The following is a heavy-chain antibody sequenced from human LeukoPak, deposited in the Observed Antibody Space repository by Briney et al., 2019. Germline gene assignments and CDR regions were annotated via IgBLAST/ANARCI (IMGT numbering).Heavy chain of an antibody. CDR3: ARERLKDTAMAYGMDV. D-gene: IGHD5-18*01. V-gene: IGHV1-8*01. J-gene: IGHJ6*02. Sequence: ASVKVSCKASGYTFTSYDINWVRQATGQGLEWMGWMNPNSGNTGYAQKFQGRVTMTRNTSISTAYMELSSLRSEDTAVYYCARERLKDTAMAYGMDVWGQGTTVTVSS. CDR2: MNPNSGNT. CDR1: GYTFTSYD.